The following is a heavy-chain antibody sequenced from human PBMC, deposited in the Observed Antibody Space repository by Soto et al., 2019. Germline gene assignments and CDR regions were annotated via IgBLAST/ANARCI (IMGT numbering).Heavy chain of an antibody. CDR2: VYYTGTT. Sequence: QVQLQESGPGLVKPSETLSLTCTVSGGFVSSASYFWSWIRQPPGKEMEFIAYVYYTGTTKYSPSLKSRASISLDTSKNKFSLNLSSVTTADTAIYYCARMRFGEVPSWFDPWGQGILVTVS. J-gene: IGHJ5*02. CDR3: ARMRFGEVPSWFDP. D-gene: IGHD3-3*01. V-gene: IGHV4-61*01. CDR1: GGFVSSASYF.